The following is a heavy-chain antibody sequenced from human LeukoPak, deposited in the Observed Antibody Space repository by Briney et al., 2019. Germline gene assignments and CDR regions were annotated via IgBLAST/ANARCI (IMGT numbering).Heavy chain of an antibody. CDR2: ISDSGENT. Sequence: GGSLRLSCAASGFAFSTYAMTWVRQAPGKGLEWVSSISDSGENTYYADSVKGRFAISRDNSKNTLYLQMNSLRAEDTAVYYCAKVGCIGGSCYSVDYWGQGTLVTVSS. CDR1: GFAFSTYA. D-gene: IGHD2-15*01. V-gene: IGHV3-23*01. CDR3: AKVGCIGGSCYSVDY. J-gene: IGHJ4*02.